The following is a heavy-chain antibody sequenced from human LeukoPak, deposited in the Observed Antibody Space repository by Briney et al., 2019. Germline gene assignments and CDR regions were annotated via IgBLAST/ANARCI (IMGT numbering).Heavy chain of an antibody. CDR1: GYTFTSYG. D-gene: IGHD6-13*01. Sequence: ASVNVSCKASGYTFTSYGISWVRQAPGQGLEWMGWISAYNGNTNYAQKVQGRVTMTTDTSTSTAYMELRSLRSDDTAVYYCARPGTGYSSSWFDYWGQGTLVTVSS. CDR2: ISAYNGNT. V-gene: IGHV1-18*01. CDR3: ARPGTGYSSSWFDY. J-gene: IGHJ4*02.